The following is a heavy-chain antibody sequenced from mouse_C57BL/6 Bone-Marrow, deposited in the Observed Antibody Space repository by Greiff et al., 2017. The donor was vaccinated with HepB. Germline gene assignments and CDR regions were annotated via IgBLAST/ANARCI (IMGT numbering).Heavy chain of an antibody. Sequence: DVKLQESGPELVKPGASVKIPCKASGYTFTDYNMDWVKQSHGKSLEWIGDINPNNGGTIYNQKFKGKATLTVDKSSSTAYMELRSLTSEDTAVYYYARKGDWDVKTYYFDYWGQGTTLTVSS. D-gene: IGHD4-1*01. J-gene: IGHJ2*01. CDR3: ARKGDWDVKTYYFDY. CDR2: INPNNGGT. CDR1: GYTFTDYN. V-gene: IGHV1-18*01.